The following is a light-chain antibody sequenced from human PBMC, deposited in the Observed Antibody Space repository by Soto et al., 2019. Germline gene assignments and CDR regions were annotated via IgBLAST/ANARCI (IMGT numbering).Light chain of an antibody. CDR3: QQYGSSPLT. Sequence: EIVLTQSPGTLSLSPGERATLSCRASQSVSSSYLAWYQQKPGQAPRLRIYGASSRATGIPDRFSGSGSGTDFPLTISRLEPEDFAVYYWQQYGSSPLTFGGGTKVEIK. CDR1: QSVSSSY. V-gene: IGKV3-20*01. CDR2: GAS. J-gene: IGKJ4*01.